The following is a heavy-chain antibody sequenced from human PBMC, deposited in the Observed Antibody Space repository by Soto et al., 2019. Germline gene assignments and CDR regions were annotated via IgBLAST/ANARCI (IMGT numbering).Heavy chain of an antibody. Sequence: SETLSLTCAVYGGSFSGYYWSWIRQPPGKGLEWIGEINHSGSTNYNPSLKSRVPISVDTSKNQFSLKLSSVTAADTAVYYCARGPYCSSTSCSHTDYLNYTFDYWGQGTLVTVSS. CDR3: ARGPYCSSTSCSHTDYLNYTFDY. V-gene: IGHV4-34*01. CDR2: INHSGST. J-gene: IGHJ4*02. CDR1: GGSFSGYY. D-gene: IGHD2-2*01.